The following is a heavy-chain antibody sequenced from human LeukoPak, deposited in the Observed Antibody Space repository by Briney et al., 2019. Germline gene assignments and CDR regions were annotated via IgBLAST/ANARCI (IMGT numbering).Heavy chain of an antibody. D-gene: IGHD3-3*01. CDR1: GYTLTELS. V-gene: IGHV1-24*01. CDR2: FDPEDGET. J-gene: IGHJ4*02. CDR3: ATVLPQANDFWSGYPNFDY. Sequence: AASVKVSCEVSGYTLTELSMHWVRQAPGKGLEWMGGFDPEDGETIYAQKFQGRVTMTEDTSTDTAYMELSSLRSEDTAVYYCATVLPQANDFWSGYPNFDYWGQGTLVTVSS.